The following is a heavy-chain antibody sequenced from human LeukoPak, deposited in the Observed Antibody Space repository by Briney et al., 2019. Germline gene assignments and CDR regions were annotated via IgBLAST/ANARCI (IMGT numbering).Heavy chain of an antibody. D-gene: IGHD4-11*01. CDR1: GFTSSSYG. CDR3: ARDHQHTYTNYGHY. V-gene: IGHV3-33*01. Sequence: GGSLRLSCAASGFTSSSYGIHWVRQAPGKGLEWVAVIWFDGSNKFYADSVKGRFTISRDNSKNTLYLQMNTLRAEDTAVYYCARDHQHTYTNYGHYWGQGTLVTVSS. J-gene: IGHJ4*02. CDR2: IWFDGSNK.